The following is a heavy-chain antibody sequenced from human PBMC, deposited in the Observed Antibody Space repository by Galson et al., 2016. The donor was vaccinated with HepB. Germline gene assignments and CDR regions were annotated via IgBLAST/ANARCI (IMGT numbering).Heavy chain of an antibody. D-gene: IGHD3-3*01. J-gene: IGHJ4*02. V-gene: IGHV1-3*01. CDR2: IIVAGGHT. CDR1: GYTFTSNS. CDR3: ASEGSFGGGVFEW. Sequence: SVKVSCKASGYTFTSNSIHWVRQAPGQGLEWMAWIIVAGGHTTYSQNFQARVTITRDTSATTAYMELTSLTTEDTVVYYCASEGSFGGGVFEWWGQGTLVTVSS.